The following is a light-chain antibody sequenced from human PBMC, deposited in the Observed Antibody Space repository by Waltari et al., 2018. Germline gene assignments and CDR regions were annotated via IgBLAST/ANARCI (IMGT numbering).Light chain of an antibody. V-gene: IGLV4-69*01. Sequence: PSASASLGASVKLTCTLSSGHSTNVIAWLQKRPEKGPRFVMKVNSDGSHSKGDEIPDRFSGSSSGAERYLTISSLQSEDEADYYCQTGGHGTWVFGGGTKLAVL. J-gene: IGLJ3*02. CDR2: VNSDGSH. CDR1: SGHSTNV. CDR3: QTGGHGTWV.